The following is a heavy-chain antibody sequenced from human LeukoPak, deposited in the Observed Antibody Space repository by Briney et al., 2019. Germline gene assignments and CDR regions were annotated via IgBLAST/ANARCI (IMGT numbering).Heavy chain of an antibody. V-gene: IGHV3-23*01. CDR3: AKGSIYVWGSYRSNWFDP. CDR2: ISGSGGST. CDR1: GFTVSSNY. D-gene: IGHD3-16*02. Sequence: GGSLRLSCAASGFTVSSNYMSWVRQAPGKGLEWVSAISGSGGSTYYADSVKGRFTISRDNSKNTLYLQMNSLRAEDTAVYYCAKGSIYVWGSYRSNWFDPWGQGTLVTVSS. J-gene: IGHJ5*02.